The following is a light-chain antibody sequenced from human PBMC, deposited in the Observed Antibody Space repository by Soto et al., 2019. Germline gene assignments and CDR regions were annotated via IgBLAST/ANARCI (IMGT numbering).Light chain of an antibody. J-gene: IGKJ4*01. CDR2: GAS. CDR3: QQYSNSPHT. Sequence: EIVLTQSPGTLSLAPGERATLSCRASESVSNAYLAWYQQKPGQSPRLLIYGASSRATGTPDRFSGSGFGTDFTITISRLEPEDFAVYYCQQYSNSPHTFGGGAKVEI. CDR1: ESVSNAY. V-gene: IGKV3-20*01.